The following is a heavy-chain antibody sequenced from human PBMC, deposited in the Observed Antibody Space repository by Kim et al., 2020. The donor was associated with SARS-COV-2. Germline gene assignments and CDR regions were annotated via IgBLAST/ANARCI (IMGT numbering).Heavy chain of an antibody. CDR2: ISWNGAFI. D-gene: IGHD3-10*01. Sequence: GGSLRLSCAASGFSFNDYAMHWVRQAPGKGLEWVSGISWNGAFIDYADSVKGRFTISSDNAKNSLYLQMNSLRVEDTAIYYCAKDYDYHGSGATLPDYWGQGTLVTVSS. CDR1: GFSFNDYA. V-gene: IGHV3-9*01. J-gene: IGHJ4*02. CDR3: AKDYDYHGSGATLPDY.